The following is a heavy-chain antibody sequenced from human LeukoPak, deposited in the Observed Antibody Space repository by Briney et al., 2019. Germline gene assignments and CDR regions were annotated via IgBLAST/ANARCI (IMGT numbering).Heavy chain of an antibody. D-gene: IGHD5-18*01. CDR2: VYYSGTT. CDR1: GGSISTYY. CDR3: ARYTAMVAFHAHGFDI. Sequence: PSETLSLTCTVSGGSISTYYWNWIRQPPGKGLEWIGYVYYSGTTYQNPSLKSRVTISVDTSKNQFSLKLRSVTAADTAVYYCARYTAMVAFHAHGFDIWGKGTMVTVS. V-gene: IGHV4-59*01. J-gene: IGHJ3*02.